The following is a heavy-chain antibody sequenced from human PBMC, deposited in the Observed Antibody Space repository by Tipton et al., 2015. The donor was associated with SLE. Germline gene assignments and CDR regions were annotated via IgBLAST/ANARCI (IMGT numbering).Heavy chain of an antibody. J-gene: IGHJ4*02. D-gene: IGHD6-13*01. CDR3: ARTGIAAAVDY. V-gene: IGHV4-34*01. Sequence: TLSLTCAVYGGSFSGYYWSWIRQPPGKGLEWIGEINHSGSTNYNPSLKSRVAISVDTSKNQFSLKLSPVTAADTAVYYCARTGIAAAVDYWGQGTLVTVSS. CDR1: GGSFSGYY. CDR2: INHSGST.